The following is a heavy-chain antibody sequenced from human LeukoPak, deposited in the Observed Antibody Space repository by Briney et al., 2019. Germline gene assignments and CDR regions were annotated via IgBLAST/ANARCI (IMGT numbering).Heavy chain of an antibody. Sequence: SVKVSCKASGGTFSSYAISWVRQAPGHGLEWMGGIIPIFGTANYAQKFQGRVTITTDESTSTAYMELSSLRSEDTAVYYCARAYYYDSSGYYGVSYYFDYWGQGTLVTISS. CDR3: ARAYYYDSSGYYGVSYYFDY. CDR1: GGTFSSYA. CDR2: IIPIFGTA. J-gene: IGHJ4*02. D-gene: IGHD3-22*01. V-gene: IGHV1-69*05.